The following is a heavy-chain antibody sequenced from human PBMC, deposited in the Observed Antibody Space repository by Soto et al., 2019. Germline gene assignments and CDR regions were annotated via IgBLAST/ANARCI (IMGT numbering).Heavy chain of an antibody. J-gene: IGHJ4*02. D-gene: IGHD2-2*01. Sequence: QVQLVQSGAEVKKPGASVKVSCKTSGYHFTRYYIHWVRQAPGKGLEWMGIINPTGGRATYAQKFQGRVSMTRDTSTTTVYMDLNGLKSEDTAVYFCSRDRCSSTSCYPDYWGQGTLVTVSS. CDR3: SRDRCSSTSCYPDY. CDR2: INPTGGRA. V-gene: IGHV1-46*03. CDR1: GYHFTRYY.